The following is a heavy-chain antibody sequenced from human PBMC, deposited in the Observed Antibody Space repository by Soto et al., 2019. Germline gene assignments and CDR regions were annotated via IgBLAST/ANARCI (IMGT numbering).Heavy chain of an antibody. V-gene: IGHV3-11*01. Sequence: GGSLSLSGATSGFTFRDYYFSWIRQAPGKGLEWISYISHSGKTIYYADSVKGRFTISRDDAKNTLYLQMNSLRAEDTAMYYCTRRDSGAFDVWGHGTMVTVSS. J-gene: IGHJ3*01. CDR1: GFTFRDYY. CDR2: ISHSGKTI. CDR3: TRRDSGAFDV.